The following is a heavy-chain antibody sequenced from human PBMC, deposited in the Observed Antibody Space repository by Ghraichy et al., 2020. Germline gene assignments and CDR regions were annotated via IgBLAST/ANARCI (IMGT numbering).Heavy chain of an antibody. J-gene: IGHJ4*02. V-gene: IGHV4-39*01. CDR1: GGSISSSSYY. CDR3: ARIVYDFWSGYPYYFDY. CDR2: IYYSGST. D-gene: IGHD3-3*01. Sequence: SGTLSLTCTVSGGSISSSSYYWGWIRQPPGKGLEWIGSIYYSGSTYYNPSLKSRVTISVDTSKNQFSLKLSSVTAADTAVYYCARIVYDFWSGYPYYFDYWGQGTLVTVSS.